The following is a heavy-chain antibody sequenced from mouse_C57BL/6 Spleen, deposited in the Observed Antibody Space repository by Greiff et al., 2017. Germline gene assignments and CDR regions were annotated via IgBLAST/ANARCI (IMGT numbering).Heavy chain of an antibody. CDR1: GYTFTDYY. Sequence: QVHVKQSGPELVKPGASVKISCKASGYTFTDYYINWVKQRPGQGLEWIGWIFPGSGSTYYNEKLKGKATLTVDKSSSTAYMLLSSLTSEDSAVYFCASAGDGYGFAYWGQGTLVTVSA. CDR3: ASAGDGYGFAY. D-gene: IGHD2-2*01. CDR2: IFPGSGST. V-gene: IGHV1-75*01. J-gene: IGHJ3*01.